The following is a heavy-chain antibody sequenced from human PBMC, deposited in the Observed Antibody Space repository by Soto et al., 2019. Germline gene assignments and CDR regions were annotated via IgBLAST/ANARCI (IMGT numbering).Heavy chain of an antibody. Sequence: EVRLVESGGALVQRGGSLTLSCSASGFRFGINSRNWVRQAPGKGLEWSAYITSDTKTIKYAESVKGRFTISRDNAKNSVYLQMNNLSDEDTAVYYCARSVEGHFDYWGQGTVVTVSS. CDR3: ARSVEGHFDY. V-gene: IGHV3-48*02. J-gene: IGHJ4*02. D-gene: IGHD6-19*01. CDR1: GFRFGINS. CDR2: ITSDTKTI.